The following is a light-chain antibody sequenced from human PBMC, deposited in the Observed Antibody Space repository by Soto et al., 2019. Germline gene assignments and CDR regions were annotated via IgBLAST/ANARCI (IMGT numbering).Light chain of an antibody. Sequence: EIVLTQYPGTLSLSPGERATLSCRASQSVSSNYVAWYQQKPGQAPRLLIDAASSGDTGIPDRFSGSGAGTDFTLTMSRLEPEDSAVYYCQQYGRSPWTFGQATKGEI. CDR3: QQYGRSPWT. J-gene: IGKJ1*01. V-gene: IGKV3-20*01. CDR2: AAS. CDR1: QSVSSNY.